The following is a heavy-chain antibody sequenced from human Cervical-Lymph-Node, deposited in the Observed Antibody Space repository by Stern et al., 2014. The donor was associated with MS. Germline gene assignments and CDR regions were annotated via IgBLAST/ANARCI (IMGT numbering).Heavy chain of an antibody. V-gene: IGHV5-51*01. CDR1: GYTFTSHW. J-gene: IGHJ3*02. D-gene: IGHD1-1*01. CDR3: VRRGTTGTIDGFDI. Sequence: VQLVESGAEVKKPGESVKISCEGSGYTFTSHWIAGVRQVPGNGLEWVGLIYPGDSDTRSCPSFQGRVTISADRSISTAYLQWRTLRASDTAMYYCVRRGTTGTIDGFDIWGQGSMVTVSS. CDR2: IYPGDSDT.